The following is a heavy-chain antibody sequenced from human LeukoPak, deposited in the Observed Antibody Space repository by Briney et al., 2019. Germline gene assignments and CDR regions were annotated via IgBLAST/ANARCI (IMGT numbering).Heavy chain of an antibody. CDR3: AKERDTAMVTIDY. J-gene: IGHJ4*02. CDR2: IRYDGSNK. CDR1: GFTFSSYG. V-gene: IGHV3-30*02. Sequence: GGSLRLSCAASGFTFSSYGVHWVRQAPGKGLEWVAFIRYDGSNKYYADSVKGRFTISRDNSKNTLYLQMNSLRAEDTAVYYCAKERDTAMVTIDYWGQGTLVTVSS. D-gene: IGHD5-18*01.